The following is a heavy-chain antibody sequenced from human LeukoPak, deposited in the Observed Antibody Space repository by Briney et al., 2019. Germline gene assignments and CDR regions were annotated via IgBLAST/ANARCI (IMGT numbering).Heavy chain of an antibody. J-gene: IGHJ6*02. CDR1: GFTFSSYA. CDR2: ISYDGSNK. CDR3: ARVPNYGDRDSYGMDV. Sequence: PGGSLRLSCAASGFTFSSYAMHWVRQAPVKGLEWVAVISYDGSNKYYADPVKGRFTISRDNSKNTLYLQMNSLRAEDTAVYYCARVPNYGDRDSYGMDVWGQGTTVTVSS. D-gene: IGHD4-17*01. V-gene: IGHV3-30-3*01.